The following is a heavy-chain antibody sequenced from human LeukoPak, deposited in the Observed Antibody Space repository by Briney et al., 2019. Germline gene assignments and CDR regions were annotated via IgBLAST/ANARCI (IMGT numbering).Heavy chain of an antibody. CDR2: ISYDGSNK. D-gene: IGHD1-1*01. V-gene: IGHV3-30*04. J-gene: IGHJ5*02. Sequence: GGSLRLSCAASGFTFSSYAMHWVRQAPGKGLEWVAVISYDGSNKYYADSVKGRFTISRDNSKNTLYLQMNSLRAKDTAVYYCARDSEEPGSSWFDPWGQGTLVTVPS. CDR3: ARDSEEPGSSWFDP. CDR1: GFTFSSYA.